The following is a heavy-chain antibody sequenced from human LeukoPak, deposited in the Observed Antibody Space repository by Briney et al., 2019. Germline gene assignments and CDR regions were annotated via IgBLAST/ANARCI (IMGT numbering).Heavy chain of an antibody. CDR1: GFTFSSYN. V-gene: IGHV3-21*01. D-gene: IGHD7-27*01. Sequence: PGVSLRLSCAASGFTFSSYNMNWVRQAPGKGLEWVSSISGNSSYIYYADSVKGRFTISRDSAKNSLYLQMNSLRAEDTAVYYCARDRSNGVLFRYWGQGTLVTVSS. CDR3: ARDRSNGVLFRY. J-gene: IGHJ4*02. CDR2: ISGNSSYI.